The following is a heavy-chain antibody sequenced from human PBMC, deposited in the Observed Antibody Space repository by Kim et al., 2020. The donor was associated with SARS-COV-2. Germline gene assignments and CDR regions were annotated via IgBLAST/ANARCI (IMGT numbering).Heavy chain of an antibody. CDR2: ISYDGNNE. V-gene: IGHV3-30*18. Sequence: GGSLRLSCAASGFTFNRYGIHWVRQAPGKGLEWVALISYDGNNEYYVESVKGRFTVSRDNSKNMVYLQMNSLRVEDTAVYYCANFQNWSQGTLVTVSS. CDR1: GFTFNRYG. J-gene: IGHJ4*02. CDR3: ANFQN.